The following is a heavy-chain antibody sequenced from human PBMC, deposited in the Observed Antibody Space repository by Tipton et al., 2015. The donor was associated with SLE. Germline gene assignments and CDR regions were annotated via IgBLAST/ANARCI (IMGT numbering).Heavy chain of an antibody. CDR3: ARDGVAVPGPYFEY. J-gene: IGHJ4*02. CDR2: IWFDGSDQ. Sequence: SLRLSCAASGFTFSSYEMNWVRQAPGKGLEWVAIIWFDGSDQYYAASVKGRFTIFRDNSKNTLYLQMNSLRAEDTAVYYCARDGVAVPGPYFEYWGQGTLVTVSS. D-gene: IGHD6-19*01. CDR1: GFTFSSYE. V-gene: IGHV3-33*08.